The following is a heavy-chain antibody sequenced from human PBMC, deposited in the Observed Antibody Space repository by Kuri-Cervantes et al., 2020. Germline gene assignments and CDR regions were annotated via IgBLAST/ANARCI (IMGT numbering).Heavy chain of an antibody. CDR3: ATDLVGNYVAFDY. CDR1: GYSFSSYG. D-gene: IGHD1-7*01. V-gene: IGHV1-18*01. J-gene: IGHJ4*02. CDR2: ISAYNGNT. Sequence: ASVKVSCKASGYSFSSYGISWVRQAPGQGLEWMGWISAYNGNTYYAHKAQGRVTMTTDTSTDTAYMELSSLRSEDTAVYYCATDLVGNYVAFDYWGQGTLVTVSS.